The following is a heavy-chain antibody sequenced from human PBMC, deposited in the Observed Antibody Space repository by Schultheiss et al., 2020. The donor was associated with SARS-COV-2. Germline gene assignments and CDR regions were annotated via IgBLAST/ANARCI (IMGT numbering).Heavy chain of an antibody. CDR1: GGSFSGYY. CDR3: AIDEGDYGDFDAFDI. CDR2: INHSGST. Sequence: SETLSLTCAVCGGSFSGYYWSWIRQPPGKGLEWIGEINHSGSTNYNPSLKSRVTISVDTSKNQFSLKLSSVTAADTAVYYCAIDEGDYGDFDAFDIWGQGTKVTVSS. D-gene: IGHD4-17*01. V-gene: IGHV4-34*01. J-gene: IGHJ3*02.